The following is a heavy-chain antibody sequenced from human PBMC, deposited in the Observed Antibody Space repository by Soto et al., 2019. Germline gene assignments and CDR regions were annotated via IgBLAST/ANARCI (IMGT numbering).Heavy chain of an antibody. D-gene: IGHD2-2*01. V-gene: IGHV1-69*13. CDR3: AAREDIVLVPAAMYRVYYYGMDV. J-gene: IGHJ6*02. CDR1: GGTFSSYA. Sequence: SVKVSCKASGGTFSSYAISWVRQAPGQGLEWMGGIIPIFGTANYAQKFQGRVTITADESTSTAYMELSSLRSEDTAVYYCAAREDIVLVPAAMYRVYYYGMDVWGQGTTVTVSS. CDR2: IIPIFGTA.